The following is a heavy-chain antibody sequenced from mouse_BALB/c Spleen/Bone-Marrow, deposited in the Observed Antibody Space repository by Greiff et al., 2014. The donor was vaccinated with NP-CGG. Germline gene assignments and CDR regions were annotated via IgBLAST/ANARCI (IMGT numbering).Heavy chain of an antibody. CDR2: ISNSAYSI. V-gene: IGHV5-15*02. J-gene: IGHJ4*01. CDR1: GFTFSDYG. CDR3: ARETTRGAMDY. D-gene: IGHD2-1*01. Sequence: EVQVVESGGALVQPGGSRKLSCAASGFTFSDYGMAWVRQAPGKGPEWVAFISNSAYSIYYTDTVTGRFTISRENAKNTLYLEMSSLRSEDTAMYYCARETTRGAMDYWGQGTSVTVSS.